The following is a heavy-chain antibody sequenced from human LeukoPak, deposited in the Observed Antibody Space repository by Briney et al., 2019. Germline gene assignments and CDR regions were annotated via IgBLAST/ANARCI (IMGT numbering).Heavy chain of an antibody. CDR1: GFTFSNAW. J-gene: IGHJ4*02. CDR3: TTGGTPMVRGVIIEAGY. D-gene: IGHD3-10*01. CDR2: IKSKTDGGTT. V-gene: IGHV3-15*01. Sequence: PGGSLRLSCAASGFTFSNAWMSWARQAPGKGLEWVGRIKSKTDGGTTDYAAPVKGRFTISRDDSKNTLYLQMNSLKTEDTAVYYCTTGGTPMVRGVIIEAGYWGQGTLVTVSS.